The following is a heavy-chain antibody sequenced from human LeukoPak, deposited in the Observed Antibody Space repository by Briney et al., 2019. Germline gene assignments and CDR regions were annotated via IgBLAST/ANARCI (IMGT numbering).Heavy chain of an antibody. Sequence: SGTLSLTCTVSGDSINSLDLWSWVRQPPGQGLEWIGEMYLSGTTHSNPTVKSRVTISIDKSKNQFFLNLSSVTATDTAVYYCAGLVGRYSSGLYYYYFDYWGQGTLVTVSS. CDR1: GDSINSLDL. CDR3: AGLVGRYSSGLYYYYFDY. D-gene: IGHD3-22*01. J-gene: IGHJ4*02. V-gene: IGHV4-4*02. CDR2: MYLSGTT.